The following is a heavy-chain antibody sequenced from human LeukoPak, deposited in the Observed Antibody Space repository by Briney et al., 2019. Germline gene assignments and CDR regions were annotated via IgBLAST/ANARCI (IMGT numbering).Heavy chain of an antibody. Sequence: SETLSLTCTVSGGSISTYYWSWIRQPPGTGLEWTGYIYYTGSTSDNPSLKVRVTMSLDASKHQFSLELNSVTPADTAVYYCARGGNYWPQWWFDPWGRGPLVSVSS. CDR2: IYYTGST. V-gene: IGHV4-59*01. D-gene: IGHD1-26*01. J-gene: IGHJ5*02. CDR1: GGSISTYY. CDR3: ARGGNYWPQWWFDP.